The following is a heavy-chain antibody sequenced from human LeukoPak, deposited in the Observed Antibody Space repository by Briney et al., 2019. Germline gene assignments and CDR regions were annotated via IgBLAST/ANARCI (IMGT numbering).Heavy chain of an antibody. CDR2: IIPLLGIA. Sequence: GASVKDSCMPSRGTFSSYTISSVRPAPGQGLEWMGRIIPLLGIANYAQKFQGRVTITADESTSTAYMELSSVRSEDTAVYYCAREEPKYDYVWGSYRFKPGYFDLWGRGTLVTVSS. D-gene: IGHD3-16*02. J-gene: IGHJ2*01. V-gene: IGHV1-69*04. CDR3: AREEPKYDYVWGSYRFKPGYFDL. CDR1: RGTFSSYT.